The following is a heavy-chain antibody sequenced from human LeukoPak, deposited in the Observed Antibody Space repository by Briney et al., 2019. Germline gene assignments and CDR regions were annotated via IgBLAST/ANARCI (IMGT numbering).Heavy chain of an antibody. Sequence: GGSLRLSCAASGFPFASYAMSWVRQTPGKGLEWVSHIIVSVASTYYADSVKGRFTISRDNTKNTLYLQMNSLRADDTAVYFCAKGGYDYVEVGYFDCWGQGTVVTVSS. CDR3: AKGGYDYVEVGYFDC. CDR1: GFPFASYA. J-gene: IGHJ4*02. D-gene: IGHD5-12*01. V-gene: IGHV3-23*01. CDR2: IIVSVAST.